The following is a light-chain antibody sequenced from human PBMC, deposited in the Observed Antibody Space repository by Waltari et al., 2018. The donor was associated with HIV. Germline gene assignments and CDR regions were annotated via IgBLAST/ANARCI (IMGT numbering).Light chain of an antibody. Sequence: DIQMTQSPSSVSASVGGRVTINCRASQDISTWLAWYQQRPGQAPKLLIYVASTLQSGVPSRFSGSGSGTDFTLTISSLQTEDFATYYCQQTHSFPWTFVQGTKVEIK. CDR2: VAS. J-gene: IGKJ1*01. V-gene: IGKV1-12*01. CDR3: QQTHSFPWT. CDR1: QDISTW.